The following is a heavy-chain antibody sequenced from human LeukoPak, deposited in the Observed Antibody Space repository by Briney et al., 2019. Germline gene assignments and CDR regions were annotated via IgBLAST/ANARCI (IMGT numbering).Heavy chain of an antibody. CDR1: GFTFSSYS. D-gene: IGHD4-23*01. CDR3: ARIWYGGNYFDY. Sequence: GGSLRLSCAASGFTFSSYSMNWVRQAPGKGLEWVSSISSSSSYIYYADSVKGRFTISRDNAKNSLYLQMNSLRAEDTAVYYCARIWYGGNYFDYWGQGTLVTVSS. V-gene: IGHV3-21*01. CDR2: ISSSSSYI. J-gene: IGHJ4*02.